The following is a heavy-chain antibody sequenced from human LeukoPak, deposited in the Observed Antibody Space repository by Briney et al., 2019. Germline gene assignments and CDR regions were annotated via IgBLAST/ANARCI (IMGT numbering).Heavy chain of an antibody. V-gene: IGHV3-23*01. CDR1: GFSFSSHV. Sequence: GGFLRLSCVVSGFSFSSHVMSWVRQAPGKGLEWVSAMSGSGDSTYYADSVKGRFTISRDNAKNTLYLQMNSLRAEDTAVYYCSREGSATSFDYWGQGTLVTVSS. CDR2: MSGSGDST. CDR3: SREGSATSFDY. J-gene: IGHJ4*02. D-gene: IGHD1-7*01.